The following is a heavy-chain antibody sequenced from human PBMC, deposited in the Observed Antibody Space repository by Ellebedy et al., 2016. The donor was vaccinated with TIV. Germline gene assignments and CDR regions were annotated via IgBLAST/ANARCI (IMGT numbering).Heavy chain of an antibody. CDR2: INPNSGGT. J-gene: IGHJ4*02. D-gene: IGHD3-16*01. Sequence: ASVKVSCXASGYTFTGYYMHWVRQAPGQGLEWMGWINPNSGGTNYAQKFQGWVTMTRDTSISTAYMELSRLRSDDTAVYYCARAGTALRLGESDYWGQGTLVTVSS. CDR1: GYTFTGYY. CDR3: ARAGTALRLGESDY. V-gene: IGHV1-2*04.